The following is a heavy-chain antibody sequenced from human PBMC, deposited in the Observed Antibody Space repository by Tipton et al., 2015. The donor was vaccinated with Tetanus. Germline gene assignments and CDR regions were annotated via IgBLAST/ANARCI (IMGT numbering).Heavy chain of an antibody. J-gene: IGHJ4*02. D-gene: IGHD6-19*01. V-gene: IGHV4-4*02. Sequence: SLRLSCAVSGGSISSSNWWSWVRQPPGKGLEWIGEIYHSGSTNYNPSLKSRVTISVDKSKNQFSLKLSSVTAADTAVYYCARVPHSSGFGFDYWGQGTLVTVSS. CDR1: GGSISSSNW. CDR3: ARVPHSSGFGFDY. CDR2: IYHSGST.